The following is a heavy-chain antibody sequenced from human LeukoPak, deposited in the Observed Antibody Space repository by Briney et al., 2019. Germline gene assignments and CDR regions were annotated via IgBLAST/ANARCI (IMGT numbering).Heavy chain of an antibody. CDR2: IYYSGST. CDR1: GGSISSSSYY. D-gene: IGHD1-26*01. CDR3: ARPDPFWTSLWERDGGAFDI. V-gene: IGHV4-39*01. Sequence: KPSETLSLTCTVSGGSISSSSYYWGWIRQPPGKGLEWIGSIYYSGSTYYNPSLKSRVTISVDTSKNQFSLKLSSVTAADTAVYYCARPDPFWTSLWERDGGAFDIWGQGTMVTVSS. J-gene: IGHJ3*02.